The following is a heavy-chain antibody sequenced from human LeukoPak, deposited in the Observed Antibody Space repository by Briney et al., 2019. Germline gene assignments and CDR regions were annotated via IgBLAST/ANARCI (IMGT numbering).Heavy chain of an antibody. CDR3: ARGSSSGWYADAWFDP. V-gene: IGHV1-8*01. CDR2: MNPNSGNT. Sequence: ASVKVSCKASGYTFTSYDINWVRQATGQGLEWMGWMNPNSGNTGYAQKFQGRVTMTRNTSINTAYMELSSLRSEDTAVYYCARGSSSGWYADAWFDPWGQGTLVTVSS. CDR1: GYTFTSYD. D-gene: IGHD6-19*01. J-gene: IGHJ5*02.